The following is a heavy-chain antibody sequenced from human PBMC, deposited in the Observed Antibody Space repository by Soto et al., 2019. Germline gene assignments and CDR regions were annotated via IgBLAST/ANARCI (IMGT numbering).Heavy chain of an antibody. J-gene: IGHJ5*02. Sequence: EAQLLESGGGLVQPGGSLMLSCAASGFAFSNFAMSWVRQAPGKGLEWVSAIGSGSRGTHYAESVEDRFTISRDDSKNTLYLQLNSPTAADTAVYYCAAPRAAVPHTRYFDPWGQGTPVTVSP. CDR2: IGSGSRGT. CDR3: AAPRAAVPHTRYFDP. V-gene: IGHV3-23*01. D-gene: IGHD6-13*01. CDR1: GFAFSNFA.